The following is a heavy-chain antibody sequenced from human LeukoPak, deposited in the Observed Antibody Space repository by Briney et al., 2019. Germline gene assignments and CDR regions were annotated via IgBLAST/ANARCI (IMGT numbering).Heavy chain of an antibody. V-gene: IGHV1-69*05. J-gene: IGHJ5*02. D-gene: IGHD3-10*01. CDR3: ARSRFRGVNNWFDP. CDR1: GGTFSSYA. Sequence: GASVKVSCKASGGTFSSYAISWVRQAPGQGLEWMGGIIPIFGTANYAQKFQGRVTITTDESTSTAYMELSSLRSDDTAVYYCARSRFRGVNNWFDPWGQGTLVTVSS. CDR2: IIPIFGTA.